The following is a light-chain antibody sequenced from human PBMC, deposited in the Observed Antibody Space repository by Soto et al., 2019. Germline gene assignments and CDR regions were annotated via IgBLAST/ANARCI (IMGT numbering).Light chain of an antibody. CDR1: SSNIGSNY. V-gene: IGLV1-47*01. J-gene: IGLJ2*01. Sequence: QSVLTQPPSASGTPGQRVTISCSGSSSNIGSNYVYWYQQLPGTAPKLLIYRNNQRPSGVADRFSGSKSGTSASLAISGLRSEDEADYHCAAWDDSLSGVVFGGGTKLTVL. CDR2: RNN. CDR3: AAWDDSLSGVV.